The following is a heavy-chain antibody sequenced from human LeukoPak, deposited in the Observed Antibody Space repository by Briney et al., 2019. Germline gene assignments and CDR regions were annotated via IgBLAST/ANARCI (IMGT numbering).Heavy chain of an antibody. D-gene: IGHD1-26*01. V-gene: IGHV3-48*01. Sequence: GGSLRLSCAASGFTFSSYSMNWVRQAPGKGLEWVSYISSSSSTIYYADSVKGRFTISRDNAKNSLYLQMNSLRAEDTAVYYCARLRGSYYDYWGQGTLVTVSS. CDR2: ISSSSSTI. CDR3: ARLRGSYYDY. CDR1: GFTFSSYS. J-gene: IGHJ4*02.